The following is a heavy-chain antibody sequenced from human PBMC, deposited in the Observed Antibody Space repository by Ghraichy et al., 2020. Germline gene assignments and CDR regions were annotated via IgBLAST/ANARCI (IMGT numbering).Heavy chain of an antibody. Sequence: ASVKVSCKASGYTFTSYGISWVRQAPGQGLEWMGWISAYNGNTNYAQKLQGRVTMTTDTSTSTAYMELRSLRSDDTAVYYCARAIAAAGTGVLWFDPWGQGTLVTVSS. D-gene: IGHD6-13*01. J-gene: IGHJ5*02. CDR1: GYTFTSYG. V-gene: IGHV1-18*04. CDR2: ISAYNGNT. CDR3: ARAIAAAGTGVLWFDP.